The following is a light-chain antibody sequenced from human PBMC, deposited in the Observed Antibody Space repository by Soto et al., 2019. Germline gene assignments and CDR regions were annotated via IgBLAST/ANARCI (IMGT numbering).Light chain of an antibody. CDR2: GTS. CDR3: QHYNNWCRT. V-gene: IGKV3-15*01. CDR1: QGVSSN. Sequence: EVVMTQSPATLSASPGERATLSCRASQGVSSNLAWYQQKPGQAPRLPIYGTSTSATGIPARVSGSGSGIEFTLTISNLQSEDFAVYYGQHYNNWCRTFGQGPQVEVK. J-gene: IGKJ1*01.